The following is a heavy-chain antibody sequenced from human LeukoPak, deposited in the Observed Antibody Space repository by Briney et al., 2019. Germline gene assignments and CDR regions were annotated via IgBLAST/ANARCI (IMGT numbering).Heavy chain of an antibody. CDR2: FGTGGDT. J-gene: IGHJ2*01. V-gene: IGHV3-13*04. CDR1: GFTFSNYD. Sequence: PGGSLRLSCAASGFTFSNYDMHWVRQAAGRGLEWVSAFGTGGDTYYPGSVKGRFTISREDAKNSLYLQMNSLRAGDTAVYYCARGGWSHNNRYFDLWGRGTLVTVSS. CDR3: ARGGWSHNNRYFDL. D-gene: IGHD6-19*01.